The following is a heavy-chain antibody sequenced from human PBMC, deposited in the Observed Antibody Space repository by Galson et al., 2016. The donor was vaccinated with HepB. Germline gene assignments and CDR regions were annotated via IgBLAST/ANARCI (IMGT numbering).Heavy chain of an antibody. D-gene: IGHD2-15*01. CDR3: ASRYCSGGSCYSEYNWFDP. CDR2: IYYSGST. V-gene: IGHV4-31*03. Sequence: TLSLTCTVSGGSISSGGYYWSWIRQHPGKGLEWIGYIYYSGSTYYNLSLKSRVTISVDTSKNQFSLKLSSVTAADTAVYYCASRYCSGGSCYSEYNWFDPWGQGTLVTVSS. J-gene: IGHJ5*02. CDR1: GGSISSGGYY.